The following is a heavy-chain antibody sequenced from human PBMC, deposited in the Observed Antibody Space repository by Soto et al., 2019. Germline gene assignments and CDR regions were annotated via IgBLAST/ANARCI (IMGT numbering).Heavy chain of an antibody. D-gene: IGHD3-3*01. V-gene: IGHV1-18*01. CDR1: GYTFTSYG. CDR3: ARAQGYYDFWSGYWDYYYGMDV. J-gene: IGHJ6*02. CDR2: ISAYNGNT. Sequence: AASVKVSCKASGYTFTSYGISWVRQAPGQGLEWMGWISAYNGNTNYAQKLQGRVTMTTDTSTSTAYMELRSLRSDDTAVYYCARAQGYYDFWSGYWDYYYGMDVWGQGNTVTVSS.